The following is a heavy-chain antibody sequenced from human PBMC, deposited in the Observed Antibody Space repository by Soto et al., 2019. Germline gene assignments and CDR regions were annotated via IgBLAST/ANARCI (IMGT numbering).Heavy chain of an antibody. D-gene: IGHD3-22*01. J-gene: IGHJ3*01. CDR2: IRTAPSVR. CDR1: GFTFSDYS. Sequence: GGSLRLSCAGSGFTFSDYSMNWVRQAPGKGLEWVSYIRTAPSVRVYADSVKGRFTISRDNAKNSMYLQMNSLTDEDTAVYYCARDLTMMLRHPPLWGQGTMVTVSS. V-gene: IGHV3-48*02. CDR3: ARDLTMMLRHPPL.